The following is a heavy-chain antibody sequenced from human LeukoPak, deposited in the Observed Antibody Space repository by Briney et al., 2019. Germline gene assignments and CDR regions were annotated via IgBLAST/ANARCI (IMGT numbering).Heavy chain of an antibody. V-gene: IGHV1-69*13. CDR3: ARDSGSYYYYYMDV. CDR1: GYTLTELS. CDR2: IIPIFGTA. D-gene: IGHD1-26*01. J-gene: IGHJ6*03. Sequence: SVKVSCKVSGYTLTELSMHWVRQAPGQGLEWMGGIIPIFGTANYAQKFQGRVTITADESTSTAYMELSSLRSEDTAVYYCARDSGSYYYYYMDVWGKGTTVTVSS.